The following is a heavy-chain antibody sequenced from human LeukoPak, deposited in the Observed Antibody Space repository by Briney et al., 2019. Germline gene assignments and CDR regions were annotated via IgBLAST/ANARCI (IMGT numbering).Heavy chain of an antibody. V-gene: IGHV3-66*02. CDR2: IYSGGST. J-gene: IGHJ4*02. Sequence: GGSLRLSCAASGFTVSSNYMSWVRQAPGKGLEWVSVIYSGGSTYYADSVKGRFTISRDNSENTLSLQMNSLRADDTAVYYCTKEGGPMSATTERYSFDHWGRGTLVTVSS. CDR3: TKEGGPMSATTERYSFDH. D-gene: IGHD4-17*01. CDR1: GFTVSSNY.